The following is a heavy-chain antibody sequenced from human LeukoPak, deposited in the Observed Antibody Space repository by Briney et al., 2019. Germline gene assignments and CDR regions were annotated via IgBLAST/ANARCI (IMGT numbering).Heavy chain of an antibody. D-gene: IGHD1-1*01. CDR3: AKPPTGKVKFDS. V-gene: IGHV3-7*01. Sequence: PGGSLRLSCAASGFTFSNYWMTWVRQAPGKGLEWVAYLKPDGSAEYYMDSVKGRFTISRDNAKNSLYLQMSSLRAEDTAVYYCAKPPTGKVKFDSWGQGTLVTVSS. CDR1: GFTFSNYW. J-gene: IGHJ4*02. CDR2: LKPDGSAE.